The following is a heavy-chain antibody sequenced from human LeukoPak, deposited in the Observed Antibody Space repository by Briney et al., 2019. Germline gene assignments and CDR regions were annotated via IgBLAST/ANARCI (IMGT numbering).Heavy chain of an antibody. Sequence: SETLFLTCTVSGGSISSGTYYWSWIRQPAGKGLEWIGHIYTSGSTNYNPSLKSRITISVDTSKNQFSLKLNSVTAADTAVYYCARAGDWNDVVDFWGQGTLVTVSS. V-gene: IGHV4-61*09. D-gene: IGHD1-1*01. CDR1: GGSISSGTYY. CDR2: IYTSGST. J-gene: IGHJ4*02. CDR3: ARAGDWNDVVDF.